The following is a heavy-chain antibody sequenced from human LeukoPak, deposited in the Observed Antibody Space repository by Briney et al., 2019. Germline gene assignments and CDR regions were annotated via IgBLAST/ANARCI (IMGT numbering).Heavy chain of an antibody. CDR2: IGGSGGST. CDR3: AKELKWELLGASDY. V-gene: IGHV3-23*01. D-gene: IGHD1-26*01. Sequence: GGSLRLSCAASGFTFSSYAMSWVRQAPGKGLEWVSAIGGSGGSTYYADSVKGRFTISRDNSKNTLYLQMNSLRAEDTAVYYCAKELKWELLGASDYWGQGTLVTVSS. J-gene: IGHJ4*02. CDR1: GFTFSSYA.